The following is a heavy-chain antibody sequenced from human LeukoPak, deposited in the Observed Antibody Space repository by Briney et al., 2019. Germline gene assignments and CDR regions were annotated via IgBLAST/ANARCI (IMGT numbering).Heavy chain of an antibody. CDR1: GGSISNYY. CDR2: IYPRGST. V-gene: IGHV4-4*07. Sequence: SETLSLTCTVSGGSISNYYWSWIRQPAGKGLEWIGRIYPRGSTTYSSSLKSRVTMSADTSKNHFSLNLTSLTAADTAVYYCARGRYCTATTCDAGGDAFDIWGQGTMVTFSS. CDR3: ARGRYCTATTCDAGGDAFDI. D-gene: IGHD2-2*01. J-gene: IGHJ3*02.